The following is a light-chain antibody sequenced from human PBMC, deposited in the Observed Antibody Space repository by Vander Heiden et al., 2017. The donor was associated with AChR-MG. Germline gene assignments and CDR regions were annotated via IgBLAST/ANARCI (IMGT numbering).Light chain of an antibody. J-gene: IGLJ3*02. CDR3: SSYTSSSTRV. Sequence: QSALTQPASVSGSPGQSITISCTGTSIDVGCYNYVSLYQHHPGNAPNLMIYDVSNRPSGVSNRFSGSKSGNTASLTISGRQAEDEAGYYCSSYTSSSTRVFGGGTKLTVL. CDR1: SIDVGCYNY. V-gene: IGLV2-14*03. CDR2: DVS.